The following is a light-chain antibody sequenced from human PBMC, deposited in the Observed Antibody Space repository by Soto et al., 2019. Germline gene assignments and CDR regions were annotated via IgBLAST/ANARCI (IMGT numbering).Light chain of an antibody. CDR3: QTWGTGIRHWV. CDR2: LNSDGSH. Sequence: QPVLTQSPSASASLGASVKLTCTLSSGHSSYAIAWHQQQPEKGPRYLMKLNSDGSHSKGDGIPDRFSGSSSGAERYLTITSLQSEDEADYYCQTWGTGIRHWVFGGGTNLTVL. V-gene: IGLV4-69*01. CDR1: SGHSSYA. J-gene: IGLJ3*02.